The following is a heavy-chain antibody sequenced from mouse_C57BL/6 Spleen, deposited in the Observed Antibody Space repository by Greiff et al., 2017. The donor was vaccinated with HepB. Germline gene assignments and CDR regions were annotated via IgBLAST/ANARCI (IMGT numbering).Heavy chain of an antibody. V-gene: IGHV1-39*01. CDR3: ARQGYDDDEAWFAY. CDR1: GYSFTDYN. J-gene: IGHJ3*01. Sequence: VQLQQSGPELVKPGASVKISCKASGYSFTDYNMNWVKQSNGKSLEWIGVINPNYGTTSYNQKFKGKATLTVDQSSSTAYMQINSQTSEDASVYYCARQGYDDDEAWFAYWGQGTLVTVSA. CDR2: INPNYGTT. D-gene: IGHD2-4*01.